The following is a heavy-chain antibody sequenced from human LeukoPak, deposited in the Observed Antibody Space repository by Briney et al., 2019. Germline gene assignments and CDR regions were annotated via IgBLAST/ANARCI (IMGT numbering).Heavy chain of an antibody. CDR2: INPSGGST. V-gene: IGHV1-46*01. CDR1: GYTFANYY. Sequence: ASVKVSCKASGYTFANYYMQWVRQAPGQGLEWMGIINPSGGSTNYAQKLQGRVTMTTDTSTSTAYMELRSLRSDDTAVYYCARVAGYDYVWGSYRVPDFDYWGQGTLVTVSS. D-gene: IGHD3-16*02. CDR3: ARVAGYDYVWGSYRVPDFDY. J-gene: IGHJ4*02.